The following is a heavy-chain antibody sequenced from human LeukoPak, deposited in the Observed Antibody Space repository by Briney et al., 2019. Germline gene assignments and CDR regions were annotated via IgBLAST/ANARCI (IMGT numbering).Heavy chain of an antibody. D-gene: IGHD6-6*01. CDR3: ASSSSSGPFDY. J-gene: IGHJ4*02. V-gene: IGHV4-34*01. CDR2: INHSGGT. Sequence: PSETLSLTCAVYGGSFSGYYWSWIRQPPGKGLEWIGEINHSGGTNYNPSLKSRVTISVDTSKNQFSLKLSSVTAADTAVYYCASSSSSGPFDYWGQGTLVTVSS. CDR1: GGSFSGYY.